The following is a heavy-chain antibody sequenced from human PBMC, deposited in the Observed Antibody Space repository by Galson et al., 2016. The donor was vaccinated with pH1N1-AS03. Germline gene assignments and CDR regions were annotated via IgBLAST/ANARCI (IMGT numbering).Heavy chain of an antibody. V-gene: IGHV1-8*03. CDR2: MNPDSGNT. Sequence: SVKVSCKASGYTFTTYDINWVRQAPGQGLEWMGWMNPDSGNTGYAPSFQGRVTITRDTSISTACMELSRLRSEDTAVYYCARGVVDCSGPACSGTLRFDPWGQGTLVTVSS. J-gene: IGHJ5*02. D-gene: IGHD2-15*01. CDR1: GYTFTTYD. CDR3: ARGVVDCSGPACSGTLRFDP.